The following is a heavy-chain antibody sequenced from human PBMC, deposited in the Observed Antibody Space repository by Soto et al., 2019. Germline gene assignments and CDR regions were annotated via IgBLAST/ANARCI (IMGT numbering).Heavy chain of an antibody. V-gene: IGHV3-30*18. CDR2: ISYDGSNK. CDR1: GFTFSSYG. Sequence: GGSQRLSCAASGFTFSSYGMHWVRQAPGKGLEWVAVISYDGSNKYYADSVKGRFTISRDNSKNTLYLQMNSLRAEDTAVSYCEKDGGYAYYYYYGMDVWGQGTTVTVSS. CDR3: EKDGGYAYYYYYGMDV. J-gene: IGHJ6*02. D-gene: IGHD5-12*01.